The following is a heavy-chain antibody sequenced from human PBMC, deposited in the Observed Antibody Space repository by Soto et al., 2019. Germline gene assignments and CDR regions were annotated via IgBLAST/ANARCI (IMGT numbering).Heavy chain of an antibody. V-gene: IGHV3-23*01. Sequence: GGSLRLSCAASGFTFSSYAMSWVRQAPGKGLEWVSAISGSGGSTYYADSVKGRFTISRDNSKNTLYLQMNSLKAEDTAVYYCARARGVIIPNSLFDYWGQGTLVTVSS. CDR1: GFTFSSYA. CDR2: ISGSGGST. J-gene: IGHJ4*02. CDR3: ARARGVIIPNSLFDY. D-gene: IGHD3-10*01.